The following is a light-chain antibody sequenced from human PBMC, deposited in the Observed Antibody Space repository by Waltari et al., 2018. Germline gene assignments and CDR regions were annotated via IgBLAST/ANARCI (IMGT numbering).Light chain of an antibody. J-gene: IGLJ3*02. CDR1: SGHSSNV. CDR3: ETGGHGTWV. V-gene: IGLV4-69*01. Sequence: HLALTQSPSASASLGPSVNLTCTLSSGHSSNVIAWLHKQPETGPRYLMKVNSDGSHSKGDDTPDRFSGSSSGAERYLTISNLQPEDEADYYCETGGHGTWVFGGGTKVTIL. CDR2: VNSDGSH.